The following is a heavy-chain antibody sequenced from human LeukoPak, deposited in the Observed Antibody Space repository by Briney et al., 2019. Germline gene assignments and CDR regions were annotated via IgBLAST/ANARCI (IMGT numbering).Heavy chain of an antibody. CDR3: MDV. D-gene: IGHD2-2*01. V-gene: IGHV4-59*01. CDR2: INYSGST. CDR1: GGSISSYY. Sequence: SETLSLTCTVSGGSISSYYWIWIRQPPGKGREWIGYINYSGSTNYNPSLKSRVTISLDTSKTDTAVYYCAREGAAPMYYYYMDVWGKGTTVTVSS. J-gene: IGHJ6*03.